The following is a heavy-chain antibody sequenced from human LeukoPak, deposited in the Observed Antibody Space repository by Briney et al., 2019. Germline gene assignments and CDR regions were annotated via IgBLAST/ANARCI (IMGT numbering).Heavy chain of an antibody. CDR2: IVISGGSA. CDR1: GITFSNAA. Sequence: GGSMRLSCAASGITFSNAAIHWVRQAPGKRLEWVSGIVISGGSAFYADSVKGRFVISKDTSENTVYLQMNSLRADDTAVYFCAKEVALVVVRGQRGSHFFDFWGQGALVTVSS. D-gene: IGHD3-10*01. J-gene: IGHJ4*02. CDR3: AKEVALVVVRGQRGSHFFDF. V-gene: IGHV3-23*01.